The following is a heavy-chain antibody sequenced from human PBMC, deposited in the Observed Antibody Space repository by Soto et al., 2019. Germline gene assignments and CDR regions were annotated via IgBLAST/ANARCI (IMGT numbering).Heavy chain of an antibody. CDR3: GIDWCSSTTCYIMGRWFDL. V-gene: IGHV1-18*01. Sequence: ASVKVSCKASGYIFTNYGISWVRQAPGQGPEWMGWISVHNGNTNYAQKFQGRVTMSTDTSTSTDYLELRSLSADDGAVYYCGIDWCSSTTCYIMGRWFDLLGQGTLVTVSS. D-gene: IGHD2-2*02. CDR2: ISVHNGNT. CDR1: GYIFTNYG. J-gene: IGHJ5*02.